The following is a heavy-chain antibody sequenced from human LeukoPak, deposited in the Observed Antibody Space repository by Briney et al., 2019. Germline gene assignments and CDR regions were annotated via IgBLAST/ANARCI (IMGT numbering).Heavy chain of an antibody. CDR3: ASEGGYGDDDRRFDFDY. J-gene: IGHJ4*02. D-gene: IGHD4-17*01. Sequence: GGSLRLSCAASGFTFSSYSMNWVRQAPGKGLEWVSSISSSSSYIYYADSVKGRFTISRDNAKNSLYLQMNSLRDEDTAVYYCASEGGYGDDDRRFDFDYWGQGTLVTVSS. CDR2: ISSSSSYI. CDR1: GFTFSSYS. V-gene: IGHV3-21*01.